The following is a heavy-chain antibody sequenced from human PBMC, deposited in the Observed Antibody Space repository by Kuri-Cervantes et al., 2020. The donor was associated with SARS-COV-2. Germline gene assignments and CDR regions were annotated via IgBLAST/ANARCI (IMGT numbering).Heavy chain of an antibody. Sequence: GSLRLSCTVSGGSISSSSYYWGWIRQPPGKGLEWIGSIYYSGSTYYNPSLKSRVTISVDTSKNQFSLKLSSVTAADTAVYYCATSGYYDFWSGYYFDYWGQGNLVTVSS. CDR3: ATSGYYDFWSGYYFDY. J-gene: IGHJ4*02. V-gene: IGHV4-39*01. CDR1: GGSISSSSYY. CDR2: IYYSGST. D-gene: IGHD3-3*01.